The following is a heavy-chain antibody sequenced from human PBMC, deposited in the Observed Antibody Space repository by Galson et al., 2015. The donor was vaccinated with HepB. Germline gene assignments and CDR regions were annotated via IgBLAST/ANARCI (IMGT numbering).Heavy chain of an antibody. J-gene: IGHJ5*02. Sequence: SVKVSCKASGGTFSSYAISWVRQAPGQGLEWMGGIIPIFGTANYAQKFQGRVTITADESTSTAYMELSSLRSEDTAVYYCASEEVDNDILTGYRFDPWGQGTLVTVSS. D-gene: IGHD3-9*01. CDR1: GGTFSSYA. CDR3: ASEEVDNDILTGYRFDP. V-gene: IGHV1-69*13. CDR2: IIPIFGTA.